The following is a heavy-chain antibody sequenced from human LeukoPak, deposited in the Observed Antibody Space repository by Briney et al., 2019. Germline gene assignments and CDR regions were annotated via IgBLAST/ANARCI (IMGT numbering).Heavy chain of an antibody. CDR3: GYSFVYWWWFDP. CDR2: IKSKTDGGTT. J-gene: IGHJ5*02. CDR1: GFTFTNAW. Sequence: GGSLRLSCAASGFTFTNAWMGWVRQAPGKGLEWVGRIKSKTDGGTTDYAAPVKGRFTISRDDSKNMVFLQMNRLKTEDTAVYYCGYSFVYWWWFDPWAREPWSPSPQ. D-gene: IGHD5-18*01. V-gene: IGHV3-15*01.